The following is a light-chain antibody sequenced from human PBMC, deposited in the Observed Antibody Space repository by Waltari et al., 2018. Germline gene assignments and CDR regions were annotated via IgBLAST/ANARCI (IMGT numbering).Light chain of an antibody. CDR2: EVN. CDR1: SSSVGGNDY. J-gene: IGLJ1*01. CDR3: TSYVDSDNLI. V-gene: IGLV2-8*01. Sequence: QSALTQPPSASGSPGQSVTIPCTGTSSSVGGNDYVAWYQQPPGHAPNLLIYEVNNRPSGVPDRFSGSKSGNTASLTVSGLQAEDEADYYCTSYVDSDNLIFGIGTKVTVL.